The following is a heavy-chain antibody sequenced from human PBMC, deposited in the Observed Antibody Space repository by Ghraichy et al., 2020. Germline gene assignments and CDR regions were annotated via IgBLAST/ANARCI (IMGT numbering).Heavy chain of an antibody. CDR1: GGSVRSYY. D-gene: IGHD3-16*01. Sequence: SQNLSLTCTVSGGSVRSYYWSWIRQPPGRGLEWIAYIYHTGSTNCNPSLKSRVSISLDTSKNQFSLNLTSVTAADTALYYCARGLRRSSSQGTTYDSWGQGTLVTVSS. V-gene: IGHV4-59*02. CDR3: ARGLRRSSSQGTTYDS. J-gene: IGHJ5*02. CDR2: IYHTGST.